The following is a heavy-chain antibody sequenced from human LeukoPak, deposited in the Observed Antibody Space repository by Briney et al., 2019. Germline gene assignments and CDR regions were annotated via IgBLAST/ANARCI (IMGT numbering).Heavy chain of an antibody. D-gene: IGHD6-19*01. CDR3: ARDSSSGWPEYYYYYGMDV. V-gene: IGHV3-30-3*01. CDR1: GFTFSSYA. J-gene: IGHJ6*02. Sequence: GRSLRLSCAASGFTFSSYAMHWVRQAPGKGLEWVAVISYDGSNKYYADSVKGRFTISRDNSKNTLYLQMNSLRAEDTAVYYCARDSSSGWPEYYYYYGMDVWGQGTTVTVSS. CDR2: ISYDGSNK.